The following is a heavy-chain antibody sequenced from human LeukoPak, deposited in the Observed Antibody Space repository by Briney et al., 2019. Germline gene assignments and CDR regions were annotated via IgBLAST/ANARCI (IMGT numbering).Heavy chain of an antibody. CDR3: ARQQADMIVVASDAFDI. CDR1: GYTFTSYY. CDR2: INPSGGST. V-gene: IGHV1-46*01. J-gene: IGHJ3*02. D-gene: IGHD3-22*01. Sequence: ASVKVSCKASGYTFTSYYMHWVRQAPGQGLEWMGIINPSGGSTSYAQKFQGRVTMTRDTSTSTVYMELSSLRSEDTAVYYCARQQADMIVVASDAFDIWGQGTMVTVSS.